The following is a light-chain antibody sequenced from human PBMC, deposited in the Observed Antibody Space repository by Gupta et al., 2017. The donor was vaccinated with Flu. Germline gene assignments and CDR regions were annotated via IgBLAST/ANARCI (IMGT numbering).Light chain of an antibody. CDR3: SSYTSVSTFYV. V-gene: IGLV2-14*03. CDR2: DVS. Sequence: QSALAQPASVSGSLGQSITISCAGTSSDVGRSDYVSWYQQHPGKAPKLLIYDVSSRPSGISSRVSGSKSGNTASLTISGLQAEDETDYYCSSYTSVSTFYVFGTGTKVTVL. CDR1: SSDVGRSDY. J-gene: IGLJ1*01.